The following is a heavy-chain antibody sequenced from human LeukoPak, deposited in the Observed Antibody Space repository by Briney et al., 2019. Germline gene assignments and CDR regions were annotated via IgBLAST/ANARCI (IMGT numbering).Heavy chain of an antibody. Sequence: GGSLRLSCAASGFTFSSYSMNWVRQAPGKGLEWVSSISSSSSYIYYADSVKGRFTISRDNAKNSLYLQMNSLRAEDTAVYYCAKQQYSSSHAYYYYYYMDVWGKGTTVTISS. J-gene: IGHJ6*03. CDR1: GFTFSSYS. CDR2: ISSSSSYI. V-gene: IGHV3-21*01. D-gene: IGHD6-13*01. CDR3: AKQQYSSSHAYYYYYYMDV.